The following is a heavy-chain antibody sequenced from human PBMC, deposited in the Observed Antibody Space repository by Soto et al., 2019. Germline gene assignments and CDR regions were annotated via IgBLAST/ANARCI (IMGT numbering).Heavy chain of an antibody. CDR2: IWYDGSNK. V-gene: IGHV3-33*01. CDR1: GFTFSSYG. D-gene: IGHD4-4*01. J-gene: IGHJ6*02. Sequence: QVQLVESGGGVVQPGRSLRLSCAASGFTFSSYGMHWVRQAPGKGLEWVAVIWYDGSNKYYADSVKGRFTISRDNSKNTLYLQMNNLRAEDTAVYYCAREREEASTETYGMDVWGQGTTVTVSS. CDR3: AREREEASTETYGMDV.